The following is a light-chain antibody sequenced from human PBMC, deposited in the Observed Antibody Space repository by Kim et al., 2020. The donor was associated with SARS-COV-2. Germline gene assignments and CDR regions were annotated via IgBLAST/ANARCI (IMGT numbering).Light chain of an antibody. Sequence: QSALTQPASVSGSPGQSITISCTGTSSDIGAFNYVSWYQQHPGKAPKLMIFDVSHRPSRVSDRFSGSKSGNTASLTISGLQAEDEADYYCGSYTTSTAFVFGTGTKVTVL. CDR1: SSDIGAFNY. J-gene: IGLJ1*01. V-gene: IGLV2-14*03. CDR3: GSYTTSTAFV. CDR2: DVS.